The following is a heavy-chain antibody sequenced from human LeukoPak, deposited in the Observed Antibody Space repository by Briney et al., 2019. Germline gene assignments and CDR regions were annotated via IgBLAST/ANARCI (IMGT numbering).Heavy chain of an antibody. CDR3: ARVTSGFWTGYYDPFDI. V-gene: IGHV1-3*01. J-gene: IGHJ3*02. D-gene: IGHD3/OR15-3a*01. CDR2: INAGNGNT. Sequence: ASVKVSCKASGYTFTSYAMHWVRQAPGQRLEWMGWINAGNGNTKYSQKFQGRVTITGDTSMSTAYMELSSLRSEDTAVYYCARVTSGFWTGYYDPFDIWGQGTMVTVSS. CDR1: GYTFTSYA.